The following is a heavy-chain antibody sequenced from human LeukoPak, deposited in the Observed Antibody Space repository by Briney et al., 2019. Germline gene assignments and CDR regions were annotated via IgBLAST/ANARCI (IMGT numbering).Heavy chain of an antibody. V-gene: IGHV4-59*08. Sequence: PSETLSLTCTVSGGSISSYYWSWIRRPPGKGLEWIGYIYYSGSTNYNPSLKSRVTISVDTSKNQFSLKLSSVTAADTAVYYCARLDRLRKRDAFDIWGQGTMVTVSS. CDR3: ARLDRLRKRDAFDI. J-gene: IGHJ3*02. CDR2: IYYSGST. D-gene: IGHD5-12*01. CDR1: GGSISSYY.